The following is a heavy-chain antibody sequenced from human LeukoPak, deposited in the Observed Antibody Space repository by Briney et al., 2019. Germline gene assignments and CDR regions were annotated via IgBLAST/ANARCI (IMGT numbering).Heavy chain of an antibody. D-gene: IGHD3-22*01. V-gene: IGHV1-2*02. J-gene: IGHJ4*02. CDR1: GYTFTGYY. Sequence: ASVMVSCKASGYTFTGYYMHWVRQAPGQGLEWMGWINPNSGGTNYAQKFQGRVTMTRDTSISTAYMELSRLRSDDTAVYHCAREDGENYYDSPHWGQGTLVTVSS. CDR2: INPNSGGT. CDR3: AREDGENYYDSPH.